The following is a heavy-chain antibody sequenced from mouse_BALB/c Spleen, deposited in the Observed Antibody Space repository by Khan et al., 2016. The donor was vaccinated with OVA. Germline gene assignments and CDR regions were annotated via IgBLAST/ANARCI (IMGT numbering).Heavy chain of an antibody. J-gene: IGHJ4*01. Sequence: EVQLLETGGDLVKPGGSLKLSCAASGFTFSSYGMSWVRQTPDKRLEWVATISSGGSYNYYPDSVKGRFTIYRDNAKNTLYLQMSSLKSEDTAIYYCARLYAMDYWGQGTSVTVSS. V-gene: IGHV5-6*01. CDR3: ARLYAMDY. CDR1: GFTFSSYG. CDR2: ISSGGSYN.